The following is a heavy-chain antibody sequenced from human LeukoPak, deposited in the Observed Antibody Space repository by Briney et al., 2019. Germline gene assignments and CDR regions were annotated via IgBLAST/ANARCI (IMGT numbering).Heavy chain of an antibody. CDR2: IKSKTDGGTT. Sequence: PGGSLRLSCAATGFTFSNAWMSWVRQAPGKGLEWVGRIKSKTDGGTTDYAAPVKGRFTISRGDSKNTLYLQMNSLKTEDTAVYYCTTDHPAHYYGSGNGRSDAFDIWGQGTMVTASS. D-gene: IGHD3-10*01. CDR1: GFTFSNAW. V-gene: IGHV3-15*01. J-gene: IGHJ3*02. CDR3: TTDHPAHYYGSGNGRSDAFDI.